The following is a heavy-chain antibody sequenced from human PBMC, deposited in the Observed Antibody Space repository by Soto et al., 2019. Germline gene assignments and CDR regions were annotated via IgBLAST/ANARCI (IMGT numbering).Heavy chain of an antibody. D-gene: IGHD3-16*02. CDR2: IYYTGST. CDR3: ARAFGSTMPSLF. Sequence: SETLSLTCTVSGGPISSYYWGWIRQPPGKGLEWIGYIYYTGSTNYNPSLKSRVTISVDTSKNQFSLKLSSVTAADTAVYYCARAFGSTMPSLFWGQGTLVTVSS. CDR1: GGPISSYY. V-gene: IGHV4-59*01. J-gene: IGHJ4*02.